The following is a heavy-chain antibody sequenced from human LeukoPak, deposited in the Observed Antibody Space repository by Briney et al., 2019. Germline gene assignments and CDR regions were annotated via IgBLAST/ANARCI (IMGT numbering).Heavy chain of an antibody. D-gene: IGHD5-18*01. V-gene: IGHV4-39*01. CDR1: GGSISSSSYY. CDR2: IYYSGST. J-gene: IGHJ4*02. CDR3: ARLGGTAMVHRIDY. Sequence: SETLSLTCTVSGGSISSSSYYWGWIRQPPGKGLEWIGSIYYSGSTYYNPSLKSRVTISVDTSKNQFSLKLSSVTAADTAVYYCARLGGTAMVHRIDYWGQGTLVTVSS.